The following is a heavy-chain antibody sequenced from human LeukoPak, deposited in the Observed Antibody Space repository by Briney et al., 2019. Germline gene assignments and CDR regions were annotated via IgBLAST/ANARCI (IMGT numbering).Heavy chain of an antibody. Sequence: PGGSLRLSRAASGFTFSSYWMHWVRQAPGKGLVWVSRISSDGSRTNYADSVQGRLTISRDNAKNTLFLHMNSLRAEDTAVYYCARETAVSGGIFFDCWGQGTLVTVSS. CDR1: GFTFSSYW. CDR3: ARETAVSGGIFFDC. CDR2: ISSDGSRT. D-gene: IGHD3-10*01. J-gene: IGHJ4*02. V-gene: IGHV3-74*01.